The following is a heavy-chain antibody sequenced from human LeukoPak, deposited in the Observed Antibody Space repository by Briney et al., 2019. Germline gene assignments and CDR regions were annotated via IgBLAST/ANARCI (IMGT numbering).Heavy chain of an antibody. J-gene: IGHJ4*02. CDR2: INPSNGDT. CDR3: ARSPIGASAY. Sequence: ASVKVSCNPPGYTFTDSYIHWVRQAPAVGLQWMGWINPSNGDTHYAEVFQGRVTMTRDTSIRTAYMELTGLTTDDTAVYYCARSPIGASAYWGRGTLVTVSS. V-gene: IGHV1-2*02. CDR1: GYTFTDSY. D-gene: IGHD3-10*01.